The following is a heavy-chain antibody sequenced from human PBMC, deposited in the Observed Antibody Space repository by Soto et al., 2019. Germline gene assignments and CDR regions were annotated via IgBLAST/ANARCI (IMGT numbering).Heavy chain of an antibody. Sequence: EVQLVESGGGLVQPGGSLRLSCAASGFTFSDHYMDWVRQAPGKGLEWVGRTRNKANSYTTEYAASVKGRFTISRDDSKHSLYLQMNSLKTEDTAVYYCARVSGPVDYYYYLDVWGKGTTVPVSS. D-gene: IGHD2-2*01. CDR3: ARVSGPVDYYYYLDV. J-gene: IGHJ6*03. V-gene: IGHV3-72*01. CDR2: TRNKANSYTT. CDR1: GFTFSDHY.